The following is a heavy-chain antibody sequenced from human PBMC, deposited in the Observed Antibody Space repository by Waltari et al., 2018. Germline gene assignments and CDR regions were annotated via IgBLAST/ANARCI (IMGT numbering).Heavy chain of an antibody. V-gene: IGHV3-21*01. CDR1: GFTFSTYD. CDR3: ASHLFANEAFDI. CDR2: ISSSGSYI. Sequence: EVQLVESGGGLVKPGGSLRLSCAASGFTFSTYDMNWVRQAPGKVLEGVSFISSSGSYIYYADSLKSRFTISRDNAKNSLYLQMNSLRAEDTAVYYCASHLFANEAFDIWGQGTMVTVSS. J-gene: IGHJ3*02.